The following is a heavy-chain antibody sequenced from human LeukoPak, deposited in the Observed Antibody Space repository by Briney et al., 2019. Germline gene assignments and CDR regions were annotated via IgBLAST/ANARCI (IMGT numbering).Heavy chain of an antibody. Sequence: PSETLSLTCTVSGGSISSSSYYWGWIRQPPGKGLEWIGSIYYSGSTYYNPSLKSRVTISVDTSKNQFSLKLSSVTAADTAVYYCARDLGDSLEMATITLFDYWGQGTLVTVSS. CDR2: IYYSGST. V-gene: IGHV4-39*07. D-gene: IGHD5-24*01. J-gene: IGHJ4*02. CDR1: GGSISSSSYY. CDR3: ARDLGDSLEMATITLFDY.